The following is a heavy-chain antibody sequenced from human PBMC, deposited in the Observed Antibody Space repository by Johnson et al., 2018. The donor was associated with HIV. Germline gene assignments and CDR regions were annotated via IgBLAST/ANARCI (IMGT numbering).Heavy chain of an antibody. Sequence: QVQLVESGGGVVQPGRSLRLSCAASGFSFSSYGMHWVRQAPGKGLEWVAVISYDGSNKYYADSVKGRFTISRDNSKNTLYLQMNSLRAEETAVYYCAKGQRSGYPKDAFEIWGQGTMVIVSS. CDR1: GFSFSSYG. CDR3: AKGQRSGYPKDAFEI. V-gene: IGHV3-30*18. J-gene: IGHJ3*02. D-gene: IGHD3-22*01. CDR2: ISYDGSNK.